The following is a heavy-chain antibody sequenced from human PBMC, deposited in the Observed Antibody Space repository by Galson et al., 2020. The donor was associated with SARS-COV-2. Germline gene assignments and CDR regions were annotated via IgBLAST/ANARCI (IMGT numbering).Heavy chain of an antibody. CDR2: IYSVGTT. D-gene: IGHD3-22*01. Sequence: TGGSLRLSCAASGVTVSSNYMSWVRQAPGTGLDWVSVIYSVGTTYYADSVKGRFTVSRDNSRNTLYLQMNSLRPEDTAVYYCARDRHYYDSSGYSFDYWGQGTLVTVSS. CDR1: GVTVSSNY. J-gene: IGHJ4*02. CDR3: ARDRHYYDSSGYSFDY. V-gene: IGHV3-66*01.